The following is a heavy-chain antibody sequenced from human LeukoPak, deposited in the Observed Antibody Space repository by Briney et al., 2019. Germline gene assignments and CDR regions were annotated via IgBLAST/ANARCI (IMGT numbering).Heavy chain of an antibody. V-gene: IGHV1-2*06. CDR3: ARVGPPDASGMDV. J-gene: IGHJ6*02. Sequence: GASVKVSCKASGYTFTGYYMHWVRQAPGQGLEWMGRINPNSGGTNYAQKFQGRVTMTRDTSIRTAYMELSRLRSDDTAMYYCARVGPPDASGMDVWGQGTTVTVSS. D-gene: IGHD2-2*01. CDR1: GYTFTGYY. CDR2: INPNSGGT.